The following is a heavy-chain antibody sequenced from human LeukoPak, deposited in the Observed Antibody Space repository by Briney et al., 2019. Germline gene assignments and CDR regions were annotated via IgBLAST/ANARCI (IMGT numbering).Heavy chain of an antibody. V-gene: IGHV5-51*01. J-gene: IGHJ4*02. D-gene: IGHD3-16*01. CDR1: GYSFTNYW. Sequence: GESLKISCKGSGYSFTNYWIGWVRQMPGKGLEWMGIIYPGDSDTRYSPSFQGQVTISADKSISTAYLQWSSLKASHTAMYYCARGGASSLTRLIYWGQGTLVTVSS. CDR3: ARGGASSLTRLIY. CDR2: IYPGDSDT.